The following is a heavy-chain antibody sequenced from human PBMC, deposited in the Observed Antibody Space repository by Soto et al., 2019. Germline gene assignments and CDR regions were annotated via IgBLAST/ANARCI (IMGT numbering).Heavy chain of an antibody. CDR2: IFHSGIT. CDR3: ARDYEYYYDTTGHYSRPFDY. CDR1: GYSISSGYY. J-gene: IGHJ4*02. Sequence: SETLSLTCAVSGYSISSGYYWGWIRQPPGKGLEWIGSIFHSGITYYNPSLKSRLTISVDTARNQYSLKLSSVTAADTAVYYCARDYEYYYDTTGHYSRPFDYWGQGTLVTVSS. D-gene: IGHD3-22*01. V-gene: IGHV4-38-2*02.